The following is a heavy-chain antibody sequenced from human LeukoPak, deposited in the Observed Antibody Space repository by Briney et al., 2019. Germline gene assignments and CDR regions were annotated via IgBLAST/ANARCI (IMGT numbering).Heavy chain of an antibody. J-gene: IGHJ4*02. Sequence: PGGSLRLSCAASGFTVSSNYMSWVRQAPGKGLEGVSVFYKGGNTYYADSVKGRFTISRDNSKNTVSLQMNSLRVEDTAVYYCARGDGYNFFDSWGQGTLVTVSS. D-gene: IGHD5-24*01. CDR2: FYKGGNT. CDR1: GFTVSSNY. V-gene: IGHV3-53*01. CDR3: ARGDGYNFFDS.